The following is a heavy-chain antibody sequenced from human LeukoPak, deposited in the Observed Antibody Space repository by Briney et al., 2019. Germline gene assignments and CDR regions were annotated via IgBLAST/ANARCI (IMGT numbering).Heavy chain of an antibody. J-gene: IGHJ4*02. CDR1: GFTFSSYA. V-gene: IGHV3-23*01. CDR3: AKDSEATYYDFWSGYYKGYYFDY. Sequence: GGSLRLSCAASGFTFSSYAMSWVRQAPGKGLEWVSAISGSGGSTYYADSVKGRFTISRDNSKNTLYLQMNSLRAEDTAVCYCAKDSEATYYDFWSGYYKGYYFDYWGQGTLVTVSS. CDR2: ISGSGGST. D-gene: IGHD3-3*01.